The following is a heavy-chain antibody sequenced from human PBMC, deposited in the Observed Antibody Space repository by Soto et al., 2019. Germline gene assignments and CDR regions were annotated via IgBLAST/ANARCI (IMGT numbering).Heavy chain of an antibody. D-gene: IGHD2-2*01. Sequence: ASVKVSCKASGYTFTSYGISWVRQAPGQGLEWMGWISAYNGNTNYAQKLQGRVTMTTDTSTSTAYMELRSLRSDDTAVYYCAREVGYCSSTSCPIDYWGQGTLVTVSS. CDR3: AREVGYCSSTSCPIDY. J-gene: IGHJ4*02. CDR2: ISAYNGNT. CDR1: GYTFTSYG. V-gene: IGHV1-18*01.